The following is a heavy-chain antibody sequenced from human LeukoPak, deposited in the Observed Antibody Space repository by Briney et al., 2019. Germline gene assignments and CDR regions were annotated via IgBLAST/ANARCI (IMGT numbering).Heavy chain of an antibody. V-gene: IGHV1-18*01. CDR1: GGTFSSYA. CDR2: ISAYNGNT. Sequence: GSSVKVSCKASGGTFSSYAISWVRQAPGQGLEWMGWISAYNGNTNYAQKLQGRVTMTTDTSTSTAYMELRSLRSDDTAVYYCARVILPSSWTDYWGQGTLVTVSS. CDR3: ARVILPSSWTDY. J-gene: IGHJ4*02. D-gene: IGHD2-21*01.